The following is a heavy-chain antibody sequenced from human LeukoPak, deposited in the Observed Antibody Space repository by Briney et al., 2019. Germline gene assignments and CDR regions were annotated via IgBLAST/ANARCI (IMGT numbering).Heavy chain of an antibody. CDR3: ARVGVSSHWYFDL. V-gene: IGHV3-33*01. CDR1: GFTFSSYG. J-gene: IGHJ2*01. Sequence: GGSLRLSCAASGFTFSSYGMHWVRQAPGKGLEWVAVIWYDGSNKYYADSVKGRFTISRDNSKNTLYLQMNSLRAEDTAVYYCARVGVSSHWYFDLWGRGTLVTVSS. CDR2: IWYDGSNK. D-gene: IGHD5/OR15-5a*01.